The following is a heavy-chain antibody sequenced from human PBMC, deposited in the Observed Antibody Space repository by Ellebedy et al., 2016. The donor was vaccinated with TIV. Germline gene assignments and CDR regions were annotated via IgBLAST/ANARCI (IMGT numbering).Heavy chain of an antibody. J-gene: IGHJ4*02. CDR1: GGSFSGYY. CDR2: INHSGST. Sequence: SETLSLXXAVYGGSFSGYYWSWIRQPPGKGLEWIGEINHSGSTNYNPSLKRRVTISVDTSKNQFSLKLSSVTAADTAVYYCARYGHGDYADYWGQGTLVTVSS. V-gene: IGHV4-34*01. CDR3: ARYGHGDYADY. D-gene: IGHD4-17*01.